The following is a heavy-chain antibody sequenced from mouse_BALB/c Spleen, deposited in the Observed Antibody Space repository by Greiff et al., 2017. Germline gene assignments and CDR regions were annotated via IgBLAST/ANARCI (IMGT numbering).Heavy chain of an antibody. CDR3: TFYYGNYDYAMDY. V-gene: IGHV1-5*01. J-gene: IGHJ4*01. D-gene: IGHD2-1*01. CDR1: GYSFTSYW. Sequence: DVQLQESGTVLARPGASVKMSCKASGYSFTSYWMHWVKQRPGQGLEWIGAIYPGNSDTSYNQKFKGKAKLTAVTSASTAYMELSSLTNEDSAVYYCTFYYGNYDYAMDYWGQGTSVTVSS. CDR2: IYPGNSDT.